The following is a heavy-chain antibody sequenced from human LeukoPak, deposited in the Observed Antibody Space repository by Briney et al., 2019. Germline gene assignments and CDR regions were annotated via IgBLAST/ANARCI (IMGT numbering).Heavy chain of an antibody. CDR3: AKGGAFVSSSPFDY. D-gene: IGHD6-6*01. J-gene: IGHJ4*02. CDR1: GFTFSSYE. Sequence: GGSLRLSCAASGFTFSSYEMNWVRQAPGKGLEWVSLISWDGGSTYYADSVKGRFTISRDNSKNSLYLQMNSLRAEDTALYYCAKGGAFVSSSPFDYWGQGTLVTVSS. V-gene: IGHV3-43D*03. CDR2: ISWDGGST.